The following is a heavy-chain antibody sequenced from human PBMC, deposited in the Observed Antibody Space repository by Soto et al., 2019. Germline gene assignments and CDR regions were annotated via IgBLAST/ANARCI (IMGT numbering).Heavy chain of an antibody. D-gene: IGHD6-19*01. V-gene: IGHV4-39*01. CDR1: GGSISRNNYH. Sequence: QLQLQESGPGLVKPSETLSLTCTVSGGSISRNNYHWGWIRQPPGKGLEWIGSISYSGNTYYSPSQKSRPPTSVDTSKSQFSLNLSSVTAAETAVYYCARLSSGWYEGYCDYWGQGILVTVSS. CDR3: ARLSSGWYEGYCDY. CDR2: ISYSGNT. J-gene: IGHJ4*02.